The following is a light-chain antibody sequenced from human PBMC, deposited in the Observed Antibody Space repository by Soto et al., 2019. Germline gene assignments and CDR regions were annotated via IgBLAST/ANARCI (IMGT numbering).Light chain of an antibody. CDR2: GAS. J-gene: IGKJ2*01. V-gene: IGKV3-20*01. CDR3: QHYGASQYT. Sequence: TQSPSTLSASVGDRVTITCRASQSVTSSNLAWYQQRPGQAPRLLIYGASNRATGIAERFGGSGSGADFRLTISRLEPEDFAVYYCQHYGASQYTFGQGTKLELK. CDR1: QSVTSSN.